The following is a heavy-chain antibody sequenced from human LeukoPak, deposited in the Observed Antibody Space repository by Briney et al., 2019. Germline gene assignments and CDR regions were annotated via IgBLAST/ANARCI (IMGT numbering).Heavy chain of an antibody. V-gene: IGHV4-61*02. D-gene: IGHD3-22*01. CDR3: ASGDSSGYYNY. Sequence: SQTLSLTCTVSGGSMSSGSYYWSWIRQPAGKGLEWIGRIYTSGSTNYNPSLKSRVTISVDTSKNQFSLKLSSVTAADTAVYYCASGDSSGYYNYWGQGTLVTVSS. CDR1: GGSMSSGSYY. CDR2: IYTSGST. J-gene: IGHJ4*02.